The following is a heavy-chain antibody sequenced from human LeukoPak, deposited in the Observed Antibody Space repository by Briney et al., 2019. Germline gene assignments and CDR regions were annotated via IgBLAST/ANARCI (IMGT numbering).Heavy chain of an antibody. CDR3: AKGNWRYFDY. V-gene: IGHV3-23*01. CDR2: ISGSGGST. CDR1: GLTFSSYW. D-gene: IGHD1-1*01. J-gene: IGHJ4*02. Sequence: GGSLRLSCAAPGLTFSSYWMHWVRQAPGKGLEWVSAISGSGGSTYYADSVKGRFTISRDNSKNTLYLQMNSLGADDTAVYYCAKGNWRYFDYWGQGTLVTVSS.